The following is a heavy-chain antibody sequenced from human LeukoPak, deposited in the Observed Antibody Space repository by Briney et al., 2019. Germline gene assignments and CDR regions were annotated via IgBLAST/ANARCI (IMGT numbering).Heavy chain of an antibody. V-gene: IGHV3-21*06. CDR2: ISSSNTYI. Sequence: GGSLRLSCATSGFTFSSYSMHWVRQAPGKGLEWVSSISSSNTYINYADSVKGRFTISRDNAQNSLYLQMNSLRADDTAVYFCARTPTVLNKGAFNVWGQGTMVTVSS. CDR1: GFTFSSYS. CDR3: ARTPTVLNKGAFNV. D-gene: IGHD3-16*01. J-gene: IGHJ3*01.